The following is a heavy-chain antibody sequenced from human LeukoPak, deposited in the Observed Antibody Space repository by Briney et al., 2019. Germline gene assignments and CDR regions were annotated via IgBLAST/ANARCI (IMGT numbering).Heavy chain of an antibody. V-gene: IGHV1-24*01. CDR2: FDPEDGET. D-gene: IGHD6-13*01. J-gene: IGHJ4*02. CDR1: GYTLTELS. CDR3: ATDLGIAAAATGNY. Sequence: ASVKVSCKVSGYTLTELSMHWVRQAPGKGLEWMGGFDPEDGETIYAQKFQGRVTMTEDTSTDTAYMELSSLRSEDTAVYYCATDLGIAAAATGNYWGQGTLVTVSS.